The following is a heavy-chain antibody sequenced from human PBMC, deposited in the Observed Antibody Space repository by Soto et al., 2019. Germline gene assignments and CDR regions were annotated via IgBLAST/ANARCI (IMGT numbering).Heavy chain of an antibody. CDR3: TGALDLSPYYFYYGMDL. J-gene: IGHJ6*02. CDR2: ISSGGVYM. Sequence: GGSLRLSCAGSGFTFSTYAMSWVRRAPGKGQEWVSSISSGGVYMYYVDSVRGRFTISRDNFQSTLYLQMNSLRAEDTAVYYCTGALDLSPYYFYYGMDLWGQGTTVTVSS. V-gene: IGHV3-23*01. CDR1: GFTFSTYA.